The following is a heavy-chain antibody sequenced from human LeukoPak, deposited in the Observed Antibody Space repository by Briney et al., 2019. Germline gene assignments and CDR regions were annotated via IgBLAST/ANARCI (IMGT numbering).Heavy chain of an antibody. V-gene: IGHV1-46*01. J-gene: IGHJ6*03. CDR2: INPSGGST. Sequence: ASVKVSCKASGYTFTSYYMHWVRQAPGQGLEWMGIINPSGGSTSYAQKFQGRVTMTRDTSTSTVYMELSSLRSEDTAVYYCARDPVLRYDILTGYRGGYYYYMDVWGKGTTVTISS. CDR3: ARDPVLRYDILTGYRGGYYYYMDV. CDR1: GYTFTSYY. D-gene: IGHD3-9*01.